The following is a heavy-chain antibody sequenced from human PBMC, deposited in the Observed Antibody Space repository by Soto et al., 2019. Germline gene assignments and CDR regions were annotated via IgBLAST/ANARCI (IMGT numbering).Heavy chain of an antibody. CDR1: GFSFSSYA. CDR2: ISMSGTTI. D-gene: IGHD3-10*01. CDR3: ARDAIGDAINWFDP. Sequence: PGGSLRLSCAASGFSFSSYAMNWVRQAPGKGLEWVSYISMSGTTILYADSVKGRFTISRDNAKKSLFLQMNSLRDEDTAIYYCARDAIGDAINWFDPWGQGTLVTVSS. J-gene: IGHJ5*02. V-gene: IGHV3-48*02.